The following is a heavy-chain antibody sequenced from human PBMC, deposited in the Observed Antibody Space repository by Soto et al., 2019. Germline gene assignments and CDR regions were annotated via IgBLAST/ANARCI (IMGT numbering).Heavy chain of an antibody. Sequence: GGSLRLSCETSGFSFKTFWLNWVRQAPGRGLEWVANINQDGSEKNYVDSVKGRFTISRDNAQSSLYLQMNSLRAEDTAVYYCAKGAYYYDSAKYFHHWGQGTLVTVSS. D-gene: IGHD3-22*01. J-gene: IGHJ1*01. V-gene: IGHV3-7*05. CDR1: GFSFKTFW. CDR2: INQDGSEK. CDR3: AKGAYYYDSAKYFHH.